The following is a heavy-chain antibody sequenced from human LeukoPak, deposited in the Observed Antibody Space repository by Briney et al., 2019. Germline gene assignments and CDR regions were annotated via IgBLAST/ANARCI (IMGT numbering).Heavy chain of an antibody. CDR1: GYTFTGYY. CDR3: ATDVTGTAPYDF. J-gene: IGHJ4*02. Sequence: GASVKVSCKASGYTFTGYYMHWVRQAPGQGLEWMGWINPNSGGTNYAQKFQGRVTMTRDTSISTAYMELSSLRSEDAAVYYCATDVTGTAPYDFWGQGTLVTVSS. V-gene: IGHV1-2*02. D-gene: IGHD1-7*01. CDR2: INPNSGGT.